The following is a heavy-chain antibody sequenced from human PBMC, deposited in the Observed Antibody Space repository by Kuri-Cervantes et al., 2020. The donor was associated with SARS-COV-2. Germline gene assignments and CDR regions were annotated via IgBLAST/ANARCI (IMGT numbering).Heavy chain of an antibody. CDR3: AREGNEDAFET. V-gene: IGHV3-30*04. J-gene: IGHJ3*02. CDR1: GFTFSDSA. CDR2: ISYDGSSK. Sequence: GGSLRLSWAASGFTFSDSAMHWVRQAPGKGLEWVAFISYDGSSKDYADSVKGRLTISRDNSKNTLYLQMKSLRAEDTAVFYCAREGNEDAFETWGQGTRVTVSS.